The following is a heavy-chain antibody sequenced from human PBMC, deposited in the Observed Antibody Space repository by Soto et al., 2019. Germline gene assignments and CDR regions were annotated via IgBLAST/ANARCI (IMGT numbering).Heavy chain of an antibody. V-gene: IGHV3-30*18. Sequence: PGGSLRLSCAASGFTFSSYGMHWVRQAPGKGLEWVAVISYDGSNKYYADSVKGRFTISRDNSKNTLYLQMNSLRAEDTAVYYCAKPLGEYCSNASCYNPFDYWGQGTLVTVSS. CDR1: GFTFSSYG. D-gene: IGHD2-2*02. CDR2: ISYDGSNK. CDR3: AKPLGEYCSNASCYNPFDY. J-gene: IGHJ4*02.